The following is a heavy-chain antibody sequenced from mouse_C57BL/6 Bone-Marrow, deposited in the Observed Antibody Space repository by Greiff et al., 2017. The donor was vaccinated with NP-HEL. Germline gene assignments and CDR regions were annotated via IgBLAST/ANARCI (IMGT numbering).Heavy chain of an antibody. V-gene: IGHV1-50*01. CDR2: IDPSDSYT. CDR3: ARDTTVVAFDY. CDR1: GYTFTSYW. J-gene: IGHJ2*01. D-gene: IGHD1-1*01. Sequence: QVQLQQPGAELVKPGASVKLSCKASGYTFTSYWMQWVKQRPGQGLEWIGEIDPSDSYTNYNQKFKGKATLTVDTSSSTAYRQLSSLTSEDSAVYYCARDTTVVAFDYWGQGTTLTVSS.